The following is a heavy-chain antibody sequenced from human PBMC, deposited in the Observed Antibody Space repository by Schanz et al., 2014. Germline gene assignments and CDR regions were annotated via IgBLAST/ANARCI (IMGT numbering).Heavy chain of an antibody. D-gene: IGHD2-21*02. Sequence: EVQLVESGGGLVQPGRSLRLSCAASGFTFDDHAMHWVRQVPGKGLEWVSGISRNSGNIAYADSVKGRFTISRDNAKNSLYLQMNSLRPEDTALYYCAKVQTHTLYGGNSCFDYWGQGTLVTVSS. V-gene: IGHV3-9*01. CDR1: GFTFDDHA. CDR2: ISRNSGNI. J-gene: IGHJ4*02. CDR3: AKVQTHTLYGGNSCFDY.